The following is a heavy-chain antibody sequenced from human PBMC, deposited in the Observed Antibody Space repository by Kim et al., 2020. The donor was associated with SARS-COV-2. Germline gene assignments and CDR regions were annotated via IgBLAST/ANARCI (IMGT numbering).Heavy chain of an antibody. J-gene: IGHJ6*03. Sequence: ASVKVSCKASGYTFTGYYMHWVRQAPGQGLEWMGWINPNSGGTNYAQKFQGRVTMTRDTSISTAYMELSRLRSDDTAVYYCASAARGSYYYYYYYMDVSGKAATLAVSS. CDR3: ASAARGSYYYYYYYMDV. V-gene: IGHV1-2*02. CDR1: GYTFTGYY. CDR2: INPNSGGT. D-gene: IGHD1-26*01.